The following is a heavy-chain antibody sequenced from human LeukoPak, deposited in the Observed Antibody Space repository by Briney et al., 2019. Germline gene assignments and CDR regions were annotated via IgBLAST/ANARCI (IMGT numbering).Heavy chain of an antibody. D-gene: IGHD3-22*01. CDR1: GFTFSSYG. CDR2: ISYDGSNK. CDR3: APSGYPEDGGFDY. J-gene: IGHJ4*02. V-gene: IGHV3-30*03. Sequence: GGSLRLSCAASGFTFSSYGMHWVRQAPGKGLEWVAVISYDGSNKYYADSVKGRFTISRDNSKNTLYLQMNSLRAEDTAVYYCAPSGYPEDGGFDYWGQGTLVTVSS.